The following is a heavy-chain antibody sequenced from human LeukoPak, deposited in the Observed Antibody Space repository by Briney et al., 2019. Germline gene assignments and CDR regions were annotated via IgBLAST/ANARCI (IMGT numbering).Heavy chain of an antibody. CDR1: GYTFTSYY. CDR3: ANSYYYDSSGYFPEYFQH. V-gene: IGHV1-18*04. CDR2: ISAYNGNT. Sequence: GASVKVSCKASGYTFTSYYMHWVRQAPGQGLEWMGWISAYNGNTNYAQKLQGRVTMTTDTSTSTAYMELRSLRSDDTAVYYCANSYYYDSSGYFPEYFQHWGQGTLVTVSS. J-gene: IGHJ1*01. D-gene: IGHD3-22*01.